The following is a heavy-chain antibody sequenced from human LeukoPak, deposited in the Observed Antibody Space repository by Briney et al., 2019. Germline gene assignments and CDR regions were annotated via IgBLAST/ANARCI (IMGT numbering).Heavy chain of an antibody. CDR2: IYPGHSDT. D-gene: IGHD6-19*01. V-gene: IGHV5-51*01. J-gene: IGHJ5*02. Sequence: GESLKISCEDSGYNFPNYWIAWVRQMPGKGLEWMGIIYPGHSDTRYSPSFQGQVTISADKSISTAYLQWSSLKASDTAMYYCARLPSSSSGWFDPWGQGTLVTVSS. CDR3: ARLPSSSSGWFDP. CDR1: GYNFPNYW.